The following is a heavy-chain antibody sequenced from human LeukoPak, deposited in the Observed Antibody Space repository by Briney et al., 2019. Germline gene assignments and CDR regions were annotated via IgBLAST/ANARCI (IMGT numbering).Heavy chain of an antibody. D-gene: IGHD2-15*01. CDR2: MNPKSGNT. CDR3: ARGSFSPWTTQSYFDY. J-gene: IGHJ4*02. CDR1: GYTFTNYD. V-gene: IGHV1-8*01. Sequence: ASVKVSCKASGYTFTNYDIYWVRQATGQGLEWMGWMNPKSGNTGSAQTFQGRVTMTRNTSMSSAYMELSNLRSEDTAVYYCARGSFSPWTTQSYFDYWGQGTLVTVSS.